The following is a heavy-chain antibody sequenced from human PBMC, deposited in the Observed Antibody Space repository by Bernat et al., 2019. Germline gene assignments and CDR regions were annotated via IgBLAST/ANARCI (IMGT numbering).Heavy chain of an antibody. Sequence: QVQLVQSGAEVKKPGASVKVSCKASGYTFTSYGISWVRQAPGQGLEWMGWISAYNGNTKYSQKFQGRVTITRDTSASTAYMELSSLRSEDTAVYYCARDIAVAGPEYFQHWGQGTLVTVSS. CDR1: GYTFTSYG. CDR2: ISAYNGNT. D-gene: IGHD6-19*01. CDR3: ARDIAVAGPEYFQH. J-gene: IGHJ1*01. V-gene: IGHV1-18*04.